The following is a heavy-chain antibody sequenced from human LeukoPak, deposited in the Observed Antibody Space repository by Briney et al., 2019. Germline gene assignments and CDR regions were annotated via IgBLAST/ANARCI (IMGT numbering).Heavy chain of an antibody. Sequence: GGSLRLSCAASGFTFSSYWMSWVRQAPGKGLEWVANIKQDGSEKYYVDSVKGRFTISRDNAKNSLYLQMNSLRAEDTAVYYCARDAMVRGVIMGYSDYWGQGTLVTVSS. V-gene: IGHV3-7*01. CDR2: IKQDGSEK. CDR1: GFTFSSYW. D-gene: IGHD3-10*01. J-gene: IGHJ4*02. CDR3: ARDAMVRGVIMGYSDY.